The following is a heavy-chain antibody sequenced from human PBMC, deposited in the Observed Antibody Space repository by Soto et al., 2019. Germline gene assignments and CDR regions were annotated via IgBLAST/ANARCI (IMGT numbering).Heavy chain of an antibody. Sequence: PGGSLRLSCAASGFIFSSYAMSWVRQAPGKGLEWVSAISGSGGSTYYADYVKGRFTISRDNTKNTLKLQKNSLRVEDTAVYYCAKGRSYYYYYGVDVWGQGTTVTVSS. V-gene: IGHV3-23*01. CDR3: AKGRSYYYYYGVDV. CDR2: ISGSGGST. CDR1: GFIFSSYA. J-gene: IGHJ6*02.